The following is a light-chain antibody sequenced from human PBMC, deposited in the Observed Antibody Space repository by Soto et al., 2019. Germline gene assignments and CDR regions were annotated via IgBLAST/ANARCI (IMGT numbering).Light chain of an antibody. CDR1: SSDVGGYNY. CDR3: SSYTSSSTYV. J-gene: IGLJ1*01. Sequence: CVLTQPASVTGAAGEAITISCKGTSSDVGGYNYVSWYQQHPGKAPKLMIYDVSNRPSGVSNRFSGSKSGNTASLTISGLQAEDEADYYCSSYTSSSTYVFGTGTKVTVL. CDR2: DVS. V-gene: IGLV2-14*01.